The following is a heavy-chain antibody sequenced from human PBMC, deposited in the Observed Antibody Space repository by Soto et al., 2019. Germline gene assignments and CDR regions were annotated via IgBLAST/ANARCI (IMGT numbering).Heavy chain of an antibody. V-gene: IGHV1-69*01. CDR1: GGTFTKYA. D-gene: IGHD6-19*01. J-gene: IGHJ3*01. CDR3: ASRVGGLGGSSGWPDYAFDV. CDR2: IVPLPGTT. Sequence: QVQLVQSGAAVRKPGSSVKVSCKASGGTFTKYAITWVRQAPRQGLEWMGGIVPLPGTTNYAQKFRGRVTISADESTSTAYLELSSLRSEDTAGYYCASRVGGLGGSSGWPDYAFDVWGQGTMVIVSS.